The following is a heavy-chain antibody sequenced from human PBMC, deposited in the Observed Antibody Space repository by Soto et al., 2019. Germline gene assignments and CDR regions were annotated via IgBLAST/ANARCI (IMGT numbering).Heavy chain of an antibody. J-gene: IGHJ4*02. V-gene: IGHV4-59*11. Sequence: QVQLQESGPGLVKPSVTLSLTCSVSGGSISNHYWSWIRQPPGKGLEWTGYIYYNGNTNYNPSLKSRVTMSVDTSRNQISLKLTTVTAADTAVYYCTRANWYSEYWGQGTLVTVSS. CDR2: IYYNGNT. D-gene: IGHD7-27*01. CDR1: GGSISNHY. CDR3: TRANWYSEY.